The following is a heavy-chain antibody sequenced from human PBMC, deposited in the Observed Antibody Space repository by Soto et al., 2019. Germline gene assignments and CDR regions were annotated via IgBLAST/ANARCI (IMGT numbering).Heavy chain of an antibody. CDR3: TTDGPWPEGTTVLCFDC. CDR2: VKSKTAGGTT. J-gene: IGHJ4*02. CDR1: GFTFSYAW. V-gene: IGHV3-15*07. D-gene: IGHD1-7*01. Sequence: EVQLVESGGGLVEPGGSLRLSCAASGFTFSYAWMKWVRQAPGKGLEWVARVKSKTAGGTTDYAAPVKGRFSISRDDSKNMVYLQMNSLRTEDTAVYYCTTDGPWPEGTTVLCFDCWGQGTLVTVSS.